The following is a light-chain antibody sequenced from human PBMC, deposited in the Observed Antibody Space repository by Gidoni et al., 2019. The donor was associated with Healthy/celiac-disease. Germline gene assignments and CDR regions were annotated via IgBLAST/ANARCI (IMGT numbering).Light chain of an antibody. Sequence: SHVLTQPPSVSVAPGKTARITCGGNNIGSKSVHWYQQKPGQAPVLVIYYDSDRPSGIPERFSGSNSGNTATLTISRVEAGDEADYYCQVWDSSSDPKVFGTGTKVTVL. CDR1: NIGSKS. V-gene: IGLV3-21*04. CDR3: QVWDSSSDPKV. CDR2: YDS. J-gene: IGLJ1*01.